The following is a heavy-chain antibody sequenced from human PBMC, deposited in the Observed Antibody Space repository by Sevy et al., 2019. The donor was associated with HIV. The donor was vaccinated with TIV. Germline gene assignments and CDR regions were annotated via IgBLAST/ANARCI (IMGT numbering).Heavy chain of an antibody. V-gene: IGHV3-33*01. CDR2: IWNDRSNK. CDR3: ASLPNNYYDSSGSSGDDAFDI. D-gene: IGHD3-22*01. CDR1: GFTFSSYG. Sequence: GGSLRLSCAASGFTFSSYGMHWVRQAPGKELEWVAVIWNDRSNKHYADSVKGRFTISRDNSKNTLYLQMNSLRAEDTAVYYCASLPNNYYDSSGSSGDDAFDIWGQGTMVTVSS. J-gene: IGHJ3*02.